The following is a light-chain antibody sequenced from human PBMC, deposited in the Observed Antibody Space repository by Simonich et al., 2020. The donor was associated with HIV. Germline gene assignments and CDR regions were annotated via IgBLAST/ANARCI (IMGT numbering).Light chain of an antibody. CDR1: SSDVGSYNL. Sequence: QSALTQPASVSGSPGQSITISCTGTSSDVGSYNLVSWYQQHPGKAPKLIVYDVSKRPSGVSNRFSGSKSGNAASLTISGLQAEDEADYYCSSYTSITTWVFGGGTKLTVL. V-gene: IGLV2-14*02. CDR2: DVS. CDR3: SSYTSITTWV. J-gene: IGLJ3*02.